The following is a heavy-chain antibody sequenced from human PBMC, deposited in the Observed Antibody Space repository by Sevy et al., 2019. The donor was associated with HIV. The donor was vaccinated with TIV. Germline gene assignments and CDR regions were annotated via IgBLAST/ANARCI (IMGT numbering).Heavy chain of an antibody. V-gene: IGHV3-30*02. J-gene: IGHJ6*02. D-gene: IGHD4-17*01. CDR1: GFIFSSYG. CDR2: IRNDGSTK. Sequence: GGSLRLSCAASGFIFSSYGMHWVRQAPGKGLEWVTFIRNDGSTKYYADSVRGRFTISRDNSKRTLYLQMSGLRPEDTAVYYCAKASFPAVTTSYCMDVWGQGTTVTVSS. CDR3: AKASFPAVTTSYCMDV.